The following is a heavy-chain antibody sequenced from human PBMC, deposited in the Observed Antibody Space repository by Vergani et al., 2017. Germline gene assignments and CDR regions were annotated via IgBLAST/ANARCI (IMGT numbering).Heavy chain of an antibody. J-gene: IGHJ3*02. D-gene: IGHD3-22*01. V-gene: IGHV5-51*01. CDR3: VRRDSSGYYPGGDPFDI. CDR2: IYPGDSDT. Sequence: EVQLVQSGAEVKKPGESLKISCKGSGYSFTSYWIGWVRQMPGKGLGWMGIIYPGDSDTRYSPSFQGQVTISADKSISTAYLQWSSLTASDTARYYCVRRDSSGYYPGGDPFDIWGQGTMVTVSS. CDR1: GYSFTSYW.